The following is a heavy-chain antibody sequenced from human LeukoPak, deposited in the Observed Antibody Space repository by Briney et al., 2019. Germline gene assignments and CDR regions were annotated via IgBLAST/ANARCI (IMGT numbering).Heavy chain of an antibody. CDR3: ARHYDYVWGSYHPFDY. CDR2: IYPGDSDT. V-gene: IGHV5-51*01. CDR1: GYSFTSYW. D-gene: IGHD3-16*02. Sequence: GESLKISCKGSGYSFTSYWIGWVRQMPGKGLEWMGIIYPGDSDTRYSPSSQGQVTISADKSISTAYLQWSSLKASDTAMYYCARHYDYVWGSYHPFDYWGQGTLVTVSS. J-gene: IGHJ4*02.